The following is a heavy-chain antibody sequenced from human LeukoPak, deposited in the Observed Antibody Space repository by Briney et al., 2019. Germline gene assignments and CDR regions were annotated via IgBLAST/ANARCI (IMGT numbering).Heavy chain of an antibody. D-gene: IGHD3-10*01. J-gene: IGHJ4*02. Sequence: SETLSLTCTVSGGSISSSSYYWGWIRQPPGKGLEWIGSIYYSGSTYYNPSLKSRVTISVDTSKNQLSLKLSSVTAADTAVYYCARLPWLGEFANYFDYWGQGTLVTVSS. CDR3: ARLPWLGEFANYFDY. CDR1: GGSISSSSYY. CDR2: IYYSGST. V-gene: IGHV4-39*01.